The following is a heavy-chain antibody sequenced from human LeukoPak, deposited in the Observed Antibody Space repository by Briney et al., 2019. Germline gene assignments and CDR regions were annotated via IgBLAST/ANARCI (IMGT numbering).Heavy chain of an antibody. D-gene: IGHD4-23*01. V-gene: IGHV3-33*03. CDR2: IWYDGTNK. CDR3: AKDTQGMTGGFDY. CDR1: GFTFSSYG. Sequence: GGSLRLSCVASGFTFSSYGMHWVRQAPGKGLEWVAVIWYDGTNKYYADSVKGRFTISRDNAKNSLYLQVSSLRTEDTALYYCAKDTQGMTGGFDYWGQGTLVTVSS. J-gene: IGHJ4*02.